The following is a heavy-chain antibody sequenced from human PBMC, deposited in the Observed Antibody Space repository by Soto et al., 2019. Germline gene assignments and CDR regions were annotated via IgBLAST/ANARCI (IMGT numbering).Heavy chain of an antibody. J-gene: IGHJ4*02. Sequence: GGSLRVSRAASGFTFSSYALGWVRQGPGKGLEWVAVVSIGGSTHYADSVRGRFTISRDNSKNTLSLQMNSLTAEDTAVYFCAKRRGAGGHSDYWGQGA. V-gene: IGHV3-23*01. D-gene: IGHD1-26*01. CDR1: GFTFSSYA. CDR2: VSIGGST. CDR3: AKRRGAGGHSDY.